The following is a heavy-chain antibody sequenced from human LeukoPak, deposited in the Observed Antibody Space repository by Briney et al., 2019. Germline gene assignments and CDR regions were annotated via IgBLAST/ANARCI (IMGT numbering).Heavy chain of an antibody. V-gene: IGHV1-2*02. CDR1: GYTFTGYY. CDR3: ERELELMWVVRLRRSDFDI. Sequence: GASVKVSCKASGYTFTGYYMSWVRQAPGQGLEWMGWINPNSGGTNYAQKLQGIVTMTRDTPLRTAYMELSRLRSDDTAVYYFERELELMWVVRLRRSDFDIWGQGTMVTVA. D-gene: IGHD6-19*01. CDR2: INPNSGGT. J-gene: IGHJ3*02.